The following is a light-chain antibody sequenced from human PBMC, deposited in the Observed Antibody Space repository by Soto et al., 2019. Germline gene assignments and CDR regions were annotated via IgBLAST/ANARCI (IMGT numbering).Light chain of an antibody. Sequence: DIQLTQAPSFLSASAGDRVTITCRASQVISSYLAWYQQKPGRAPKLLIYAASTLQSGVPSRFSGSGSGTEFTLPISSLQPEDFATYYCQQSYRTPTFGQGTRLEIK. CDR1: QVISSY. J-gene: IGKJ5*01. V-gene: IGKV1-9*01. CDR2: AAS. CDR3: QQSYRTPT.